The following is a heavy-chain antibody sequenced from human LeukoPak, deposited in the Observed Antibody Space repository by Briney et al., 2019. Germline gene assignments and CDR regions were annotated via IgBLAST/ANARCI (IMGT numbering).Heavy chain of an antibody. CDR3: ARSGAFDL. CDR2: TNSGGST. D-gene: IGHD3-10*01. CDR1: GGSINSYY. J-gene: IGHJ3*01. Sequence: SETLSLTCTVSGGSINSYYWSWIRQPAGKALEWIGRTNSGGSTNYNPSLKSRVTMSLDTSKNQLSLRLSSVTAADTAVYYCARSGAFDLWGQGTMVTVSS. V-gene: IGHV4-4*07.